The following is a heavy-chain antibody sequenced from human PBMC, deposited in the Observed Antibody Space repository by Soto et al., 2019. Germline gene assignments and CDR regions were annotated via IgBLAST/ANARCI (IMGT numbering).Heavy chain of an antibody. Sequence: QVQLVESGGGVVQPGRSLRLSCAASGFTFSSYAMHWVRQAPGKGLEWVAVISYDGSNKYYADSVKGRFTISRDNSKNTLYLQMTSLRAEDTAVYYCARYKSPYSSGWHNRHFDYWGQGTLVTVSS. J-gene: IGHJ4*02. V-gene: IGHV3-30-3*01. CDR2: ISYDGSNK. CDR3: ARYKSPYSSGWHNRHFDY. CDR1: GFTFSSYA. D-gene: IGHD6-19*01.